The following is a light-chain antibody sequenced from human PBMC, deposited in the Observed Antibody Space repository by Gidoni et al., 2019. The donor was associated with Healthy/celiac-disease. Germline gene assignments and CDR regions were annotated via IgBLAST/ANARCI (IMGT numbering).Light chain of an antibody. Sequence: QSVLTQPLSSSGTPGQRVTISCSGSSSTIGSNYVYWYQQHPGTAPKLLIYRNNQQPSGVPDRFCGSKSGNSTSLASSELRSEDETDYYCAAWDDSLSGRGVFGGGTKLTVL. CDR1: SSTIGSNY. CDR3: AAWDDSLSGRGV. CDR2: RNN. V-gene: IGLV1-47*01. J-gene: IGLJ3*02.